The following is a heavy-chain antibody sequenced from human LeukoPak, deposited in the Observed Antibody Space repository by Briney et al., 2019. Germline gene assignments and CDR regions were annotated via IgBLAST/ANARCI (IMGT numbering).Heavy chain of an antibody. CDR3: ARGYSPTLRTTGNDY. V-gene: IGHV1-8*01. CDR1: GYTFNSHD. J-gene: IGHJ4*02. D-gene: IGHD1-1*01. Sequence: VASVKVSCKASGYTFNSHDINWVRQATGQGLEWMGWVNPYSGNTGYAQKFQGRVTMTRDTSINTAYLEFYSLRSEDTAVYYCARGYSPTLRTTGNDYWGQGTLVTVSS. CDR2: VNPYSGNT.